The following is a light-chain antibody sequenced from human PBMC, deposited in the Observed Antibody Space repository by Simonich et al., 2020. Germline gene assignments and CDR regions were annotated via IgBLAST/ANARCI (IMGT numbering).Light chain of an antibody. CDR1: PGLSSA. Sequence: AIQLTQSPSSLSASVGDRVTITCRASPGLSSALAWSQQKPGKAPKLLIYDASSLESGGPSRFSGSGSGTDFTLTISSLQPADFATYYCQQSYSTPLTFGGGTKVEIK. V-gene: IGKV1-13*02. CDR3: QQSYSTPLT. J-gene: IGKJ4*01. CDR2: DAS.